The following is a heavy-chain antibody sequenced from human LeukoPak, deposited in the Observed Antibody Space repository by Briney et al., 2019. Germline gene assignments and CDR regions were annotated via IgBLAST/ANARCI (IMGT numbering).Heavy chain of an antibody. Sequence: ASVKVSCKASGYTFTGYYMHWVRQAPGQGLEWMGWINPNSGGTNYAQKFQGRVTMTRDTSISTAYMELSRLRSDDTAVYYCARTPNFWSGSVDYWGQGTLVTVSP. J-gene: IGHJ4*02. CDR3: ARTPNFWSGSVDY. CDR2: INPNSGGT. D-gene: IGHD3-3*01. CDR1: GYTFTGYY. V-gene: IGHV1-2*02.